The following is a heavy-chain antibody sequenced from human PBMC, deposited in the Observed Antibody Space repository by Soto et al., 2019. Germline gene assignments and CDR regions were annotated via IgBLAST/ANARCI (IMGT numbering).Heavy chain of an antibody. CDR3: VYPVAGTPQAYYYYYGMDV. J-gene: IGHJ6*02. D-gene: IGHD6-19*01. CDR1: GGSISSSSYY. V-gene: IGHV4-39*01. CDR2: IYYSGST. Sequence: SETLSLTCTVSGGSISSSSYYWGWIRQPPGKGLEWTGSIYYSGSTYYNPSLKSRVTISVDTSKNQFSLKLSSVTAADTAVYYCVYPVAGTPQAYYYYYGMDVWGQGTTVTVSS.